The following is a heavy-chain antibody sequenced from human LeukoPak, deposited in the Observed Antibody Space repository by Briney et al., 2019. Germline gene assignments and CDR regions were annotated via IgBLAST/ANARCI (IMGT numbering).Heavy chain of an antibody. D-gene: IGHD2-2*01. CDR2: ISGSGGST. J-gene: IGHJ4*02. CDR1: GFTLSSYA. CDR3: AKGEGIVVVPAAVPN. V-gene: IGHV3-23*01. Sequence: GGSPRLSCAASGFTLSSYAMSWVRQAPGKGLEWVSAISGSGGSTYYADSVKGRFTISRDNSKNTLYLQMNSLRAEDTAVYYCAKGEGIVVVPAAVPNWGQGTLVTVSS.